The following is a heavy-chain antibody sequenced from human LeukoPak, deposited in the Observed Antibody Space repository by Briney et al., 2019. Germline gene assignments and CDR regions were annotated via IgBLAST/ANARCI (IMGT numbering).Heavy chain of an antibody. D-gene: IGHD3-22*01. CDR3: ARGRQDVTMIVVVMTAVSYYLDV. J-gene: IGHJ6*03. V-gene: IGHV4-34*01. CDR1: GGSFSDYY. CDR2: MNPSGST. Sequence: SETLALTYAVYGGSFSDYYWTWIRQPPGKGLEWIGEMNPSGSTNYNPSLKSRVTISVDTSKNQLSLKLSSVTAADTALYYCARGRQDVTMIVVVMTAVSYYLDVWGKGTTVTVS.